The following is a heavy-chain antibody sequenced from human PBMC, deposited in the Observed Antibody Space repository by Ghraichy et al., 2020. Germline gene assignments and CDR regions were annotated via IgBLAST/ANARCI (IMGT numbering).Heavy chain of an antibody. J-gene: IGHJ4*02. CDR1: GGSFSGYY. Sequence: SETLSLTCAVYGGSFSGYYWSWIRQPPGKGLEWIGEINHSGSTNYNTSLKSRVTISVDTSKNQFSLKLSSVTAEDTAVYYCAGGWRQLWFSGSSGYWGQGTLVNVSS. D-gene: IGHD5-18*01. CDR3: AGGWRQLWFSGSSGY. CDR2: INHSGST. V-gene: IGHV4-34*01.